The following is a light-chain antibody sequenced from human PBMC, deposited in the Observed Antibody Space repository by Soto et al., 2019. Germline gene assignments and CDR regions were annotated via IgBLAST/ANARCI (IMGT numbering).Light chain of an antibody. V-gene: IGKV3-15*01. CDR2: GAS. Sequence: EIVMTQSPATLSVSPGERATLSCRASQSVSSNLAWYQQKSGQAPRLLIYGASTRANGIPARFSGSWSGTEFTLTISSLQSEEFAAYYCQQYNNWISGTFGQGIKMEIK. CDR3: QQYNNWISGT. CDR1: QSVSSN. J-gene: IGKJ2*01.